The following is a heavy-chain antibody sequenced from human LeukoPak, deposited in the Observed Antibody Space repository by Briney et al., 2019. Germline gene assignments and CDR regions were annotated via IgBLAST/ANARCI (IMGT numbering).Heavy chain of an antibody. CDR2: ISSSSGFT. J-gene: IGHJ4*02. CDR3: ARGSPPGD. V-gene: IGHV3-11*05. Sequence: PGGSLRLSCAASGFTFSDYYMTWIRRAPGKGLEWVSYISSSSGFTKYADSVRGRFTISRDNAKSSLYLQMNTLRVDDTAVYYCARGSPPGDWGQGTLVTVSS. CDR1: GFTFSDYY. D-gene: IGHD3-16*01.